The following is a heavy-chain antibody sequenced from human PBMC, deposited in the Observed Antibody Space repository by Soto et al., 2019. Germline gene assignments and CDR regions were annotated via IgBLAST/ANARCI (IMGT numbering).Heavy chain of an antibody. Sequence: PGGSLRLSCAVSGVSFRDYAMAWVRQAPGKGLEWVSGISGSGGATNYADFVKGRFAISRDNSRNTVYLQMNSLRAEDTALYFCAKDGYYDSSRPAFDSWGQGALVTVSS. CDR3: AKDGYYDSSRPAFDS. V-gene: IGHV3-23*01. D-gene: IGHD3-22*01. CDR1: GVSFRDYA. CDR2: ISGSGGAT. J-gene: IGHJ4*02.